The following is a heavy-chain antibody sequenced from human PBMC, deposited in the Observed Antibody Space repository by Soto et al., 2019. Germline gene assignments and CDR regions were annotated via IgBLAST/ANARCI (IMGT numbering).Heavy chain of an antibody. CDR2: ISDGGST. V-gene: IGHV4-59*01. CDR1: GASIYTYY. D-gene: IGHD6-6*01. CDR3: ARLMAARYYYYYGMDV. Sequence: PSETLSLTCNVSGASIYTYYWNWIRQSPGKGLEWIGYISDGGSTNYNPSLESRVTISLDTSKKQVSLKPSSVSAADTARYYCARLMAARYYYYYGMDVWGQGTTVTVSS. J-gene: IGHJ6*02.